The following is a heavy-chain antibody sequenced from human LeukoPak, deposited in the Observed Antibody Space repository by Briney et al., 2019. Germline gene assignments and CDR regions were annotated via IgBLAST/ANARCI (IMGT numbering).Heavy chain of an antibody. CDR3: ARDRPDRLFDY. J-gene: IGHJ4*02. CDR1: GFTLSSND. V-gene: IGHV3-66*01. Sequence: GSLRLSCAVSGFTLSSNDMSWVRQVPGKGLEWVSVIYSGGSTYYADSVKGRFTISRDNSKNTLYLQMNSLRAEDTAVYYCARDRPDRLFDYWGQGTLVTVSS. CDR2: IYSGGST.